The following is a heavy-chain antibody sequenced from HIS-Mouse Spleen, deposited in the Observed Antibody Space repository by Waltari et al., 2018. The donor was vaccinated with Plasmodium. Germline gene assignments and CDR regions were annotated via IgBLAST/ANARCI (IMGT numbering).Heavy chain of an antibody. CDR1: GYPFTGYH. Sequence: QVQLVQSGAEGKKPGASVKVSCKASGYPFTGYHSPWVRQALVQGLEWMGWINPNSGGTNYAQKFQGRVTMTRDTSISTAYMELSRLRSDDTAVYYCARVLGYKAAAGTFVEYFQHWGQSTLVTVSS. V-gene: IGHV1-2*02. D-gene: IGHD6-13*01. J-gene: IGHJ1*01. CDR2: INPNSGGT. CDR3: ARVLGYKAAAGTFVEYFQH.